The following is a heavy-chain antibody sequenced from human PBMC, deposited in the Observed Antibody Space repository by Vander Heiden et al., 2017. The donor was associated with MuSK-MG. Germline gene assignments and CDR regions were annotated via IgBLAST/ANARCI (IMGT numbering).Heavy chain of an antibody. CDR3: TTEMRWELILDAFDI. J-gene: IGHJ3*02. D-gene: IGHD1-26*01. V-gene: IGHV3-15*01. CDR1: GFTFIHAY. CDR2: IKSKTEGGTT. Sequence: EVQLVESGGGLVEPGGSLRLSCAASGFTFIHAYMSWVRQAPGKGLEWVGRIKSKTEGGTTDYAAPVKGRFTISRDDSKNTLYLQMNSLKTEDTAVYYCTTEMRWELILDAFDIWGQGTMVTVSS.